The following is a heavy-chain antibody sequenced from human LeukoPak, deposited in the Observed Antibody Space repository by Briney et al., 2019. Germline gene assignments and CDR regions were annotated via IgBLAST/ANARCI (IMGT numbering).Heavy chain of an antibody. D-gene: IGHD1-26*01. V-gene: IGHV1-69*05. J-gene: IGHJ4*02. CDR2: IIPIFGTA. Sequence: GASVKVSCKASGGTFSSYAISWVRQAPGQGLEWMGGIIPIFGTANYAQKFQGRVTMTRDASTSTVYMELSSLRSEDTAVYYCARDQGSGSYLGYWGQGTLVTVSS. CDR1: GGTFSSYA. CDR3: ARDQGSGSYLGY.